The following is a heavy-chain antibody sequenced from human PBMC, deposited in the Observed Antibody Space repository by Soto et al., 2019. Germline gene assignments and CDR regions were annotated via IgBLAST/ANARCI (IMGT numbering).Heavy chain of an antibody. V-gene: IGHV3-21*01. Sequence: GGSLRLSCAASGFTFSSYSMNWVRQAPGRGLEWVAAISGTSDYIYYADSVKGRFTISRDNAKTSLYIQMNSLRAEDTAVYYCARDHRYCSGSSCTNYYYYYGMDVWGQGTTVTVSS. CDR1: GFTFSSYS. CDR2: ISGTSDYI. J-gene: IGHJ6*02. D-gene: IGHD2-15*01. CDR3: ARDHRYCSGSSCTNYYYYYGMDV.